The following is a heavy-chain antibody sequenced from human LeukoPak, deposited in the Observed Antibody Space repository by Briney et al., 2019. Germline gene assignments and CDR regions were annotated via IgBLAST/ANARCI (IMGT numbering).Heavy chain of an antibody. V-gene: IGHV3-11*05. CDR3: TKAGPDTYAFDI. D-gene: IGHD2/OR15-2a*01. J-gene: IGHJ3*02. CDR2: ISSSSTYT. Sequence: PGGSLRLSCAASGFTFSDYYMTWIRQAPGKGLEWVSYISSSSTYTNYADSVKGRFSISRDISKNTLYLQMNSLRAEDTAVYYCTKAGPDTYAFDIWGQGTMVTVSS. CDR1: GFTFSDYY.